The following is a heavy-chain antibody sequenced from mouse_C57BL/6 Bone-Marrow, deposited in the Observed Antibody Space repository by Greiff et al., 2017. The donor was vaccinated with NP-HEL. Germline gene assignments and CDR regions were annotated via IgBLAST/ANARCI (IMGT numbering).Heavy chain of an antibody. Sequence: VQLKESGAELVRPGASVKLSCTASGFNIKDDYMHWVKQRPEQGLEWIGWIDPENGDTEYASKFQGKATITADTSSNTAYLQLSSLTSEDTAVYYCTTDTTVVPMDYWGQGTSVTVSS. J-gene: IGHJ4*01. CDR1: GFNIKDDY. CDR2: IDPENGDT. V-gene: IGHV14-4*01. CDR3: TTDTTVVPMDY. D-gene: IGHD1-1*01.